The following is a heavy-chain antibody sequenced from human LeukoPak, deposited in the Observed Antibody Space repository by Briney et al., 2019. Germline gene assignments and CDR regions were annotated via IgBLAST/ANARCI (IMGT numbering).Heavy chain of an antibody. CDR2: IYYSGST. CDR3: ARGTVTTSGPFDY. J-gene: IGHJ4*02. D-gene: IGHD4-11*01. CDR1: GGSISSYY. V-gene: IGHV4-59*01. Sequence: SETLSLTCTVSGGSISSYYWSRIRQPPGKGLEWIGYIYYSGSTNYNPSLKSRVAISVDTSKNQFSLNLSSVTAADTAVYYCARGTVTTSGPFDYWGQGTLVTVSS.